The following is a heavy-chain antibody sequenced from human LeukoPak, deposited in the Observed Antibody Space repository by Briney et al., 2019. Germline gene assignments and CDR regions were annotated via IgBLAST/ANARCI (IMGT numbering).Heavy chain of an antibody. V-gene: IGHV3-23*01. CDR1: GFTLSSYE. D-gene: IGHD6-19*01. CDR2: IDYDGGSG. J-gene: IGHJ1*01. CDR3: TRNSGWYGLS. Sequence: GGSLRLSCTVSGFTLSSYEMSWIRQAPGKGLEWVSSIDYDGGSGHYADSVKGRFTISRDNSNNTLFLHLNSLRGEDTAVYYCTRNSGWYGLSWGPGTLVTVSS.